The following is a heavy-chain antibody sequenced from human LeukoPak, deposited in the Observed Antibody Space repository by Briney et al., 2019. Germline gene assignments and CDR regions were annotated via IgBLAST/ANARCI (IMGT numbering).Heavy chain of an antibody. J-gene: IGHJ6*02. Sequence: PGGSLRLSCAASGFTFSSYWMSWVRQAPGKGLEWVANIKQDGSEKYYVDSVKGRFTISRDNAKNSLYLQMNSLRAEDTAVYYCARGGYGSGSYYYYYYGMDVWGQGTTVTVSS. D-gene: IGHD3-10*01. CDR3: ARGGYGSGSYYYYYYGMDV. CDR1: GFTFSSYW. CDR2: IKQDGSEK. V-gene: IGHV3-7*01.